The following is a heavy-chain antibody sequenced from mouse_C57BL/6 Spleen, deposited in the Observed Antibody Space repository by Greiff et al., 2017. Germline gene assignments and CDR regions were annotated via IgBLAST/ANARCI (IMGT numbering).Heavy chain of an antibody. CDR2: IYPGSGST. D-gene: IGHD2-1*01. J-gene: IGHJ1*03. V-gene: IGHV1-55*01. CDR3: ARGDFYGSWYFDV. Sequence: QVQLQQPGAELVKPGASVKMSCKASGYTFTSSWLTWVKQRPGQGLEWIGDIYPGSGSTNYNEKFKSKATLTVDTSSSTAYMQLSSLTSEDSAVYYCARGDFYGSWYFDVWGTGTTVTVSS. CDR1: GYTFTSSW.